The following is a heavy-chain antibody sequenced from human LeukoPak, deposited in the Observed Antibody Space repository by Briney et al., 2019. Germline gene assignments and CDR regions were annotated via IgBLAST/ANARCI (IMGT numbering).Heavy chain of an antibody. Sequence: ASVKVSCKASGYTFTSYDINWVRQATGHGLEWMGWMNPNSGNTGYAQKFQGRVTMTRNTSISTAYMELSSLRSEDTAVYYCARLGIGSSFDYYYYYMDVWGKGTTVTVSS. D-gene: IGHD6-13*01. V-gene: IGHV1-8*01. J-gene: IGHJ6*03. CDR1: GYTFTSYD. CDR3: ARLGIGSSFDYYYYYMDV. CDR2: MNPNSGNT.